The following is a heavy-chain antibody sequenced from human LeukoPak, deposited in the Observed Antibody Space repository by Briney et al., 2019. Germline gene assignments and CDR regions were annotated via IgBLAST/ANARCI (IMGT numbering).Heavy chain of an antibody. CDR3: ARGLVGTTGEQNWFDP. CDR2: IHTSGNT. Sequence: SETLSLTCSVSGGSISSYYWSWIRQPAGKGLERIGRIHTSGNTNYNPSLKSRVTISVDKSKIQFSLKLSSVTAADTAVYYCARGLVGTTGEQNWFDPWGQGTLVTVS. D-gene: IGHD1-26*01. J-gene: IGHJ5*02. CDR1: GGSISSYY. V-gene: IGHV4-4*07.